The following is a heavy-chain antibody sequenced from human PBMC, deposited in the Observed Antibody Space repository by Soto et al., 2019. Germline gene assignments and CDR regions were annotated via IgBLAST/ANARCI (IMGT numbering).Heavy chain of an antibody. J-gene: IGHJ4*02. V-gene: IGHV3-72*01. Sequence: EVQLVESGGGLVQPGGSLRLSCEASGFTFSDHYMHWVRQAPGKGLEWVGRSRNKANSYTTEYAASVKGRFTISRDESKSSMYAEMTGLGTEDTAVYYWGRVPKSGSYKNYYWGQGPLVTVSS. CDR3: GRVPKSGSYKNYY. D-gene: IGHD1-26*01. CDR2: SRNKANSYTT. CDR1: GFTFSDHY.